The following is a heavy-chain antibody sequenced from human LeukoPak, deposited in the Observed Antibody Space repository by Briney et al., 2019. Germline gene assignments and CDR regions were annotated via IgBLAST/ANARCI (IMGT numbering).Heavy chain of an antibody. Sequence: SETLSLTCTVSGGSISNYYWSWIRQPPGKGLEWIGYIYYSGSTNYNPSLKSRVTISVDTSKNQFSLKMSSVTAADTAVYYCARHTAEKYNWFDRWGQGTLVSVSS. CDR2: IYYSGST. CDR1: GGSISNYY. CDR3: ARHTAEKYNWFDR. V-gene: IGHV4-59*08. D-gene: IGHD5-24*01. J-gene: IGHJ5*02.